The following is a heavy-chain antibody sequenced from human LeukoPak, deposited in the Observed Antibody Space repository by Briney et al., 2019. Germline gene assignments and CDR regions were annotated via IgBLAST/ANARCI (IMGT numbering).Heavy chain of an antibody. Sequence: GSLRLSCAASGFTFSSYAMSWVRQAPGKGLEWVSAISGSGVSTYYADSLKGRFTISRDNSKNTLYLQVNSLRAEDTAVYYCAKGQYQVIQPIDPWGQGTLVTVSS. V-gene: IGHV3-23*01. D-gene: IGHD2-2*01. J-gene: IGHJ5*02. CDR3: AKGQYQVIQPIDP. CDR2: ISGSGVST. CDR1: GFTFSSYA.